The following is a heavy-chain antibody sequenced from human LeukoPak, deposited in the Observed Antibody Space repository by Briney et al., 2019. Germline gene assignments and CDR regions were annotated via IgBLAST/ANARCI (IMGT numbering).Heavy chain of an antibody. V-gene: IGHV4-34*01. J-gene: IGHJ4*02. CDR3: ARGVPHYLARLDPFDY. D-gene: IGHD6-25*01. CDR1: GGSFSGYY. Sequence: SETLSLTCAVYGGSFSGYYWSWIRQPPGKGLEWIGDINHSGSTNYNPSLKSRVTISVNTSKNQFSLKLSSVTAADTAVYYCARGVPHYLARLDPFDYWGQGTLVTVSS. CDR2: INHSGST.